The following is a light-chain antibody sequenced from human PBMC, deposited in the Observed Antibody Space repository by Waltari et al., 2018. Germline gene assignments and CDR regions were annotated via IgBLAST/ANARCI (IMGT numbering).Light chain of an antibody. CDR2: WAS. J-gene: IGKJ1*01. Sequence: DIVMTQSPDSLAVSLGERATIDCKSSQSVFYRSDNTNYLAWYQHKPGQPPKLLFYWASTRESGVPDRFSASGSGTDFTLTINNLQAEDVAVYYCQQYYRSRTFGQGTKVEIK. CDR3: QQYYRSRT. CDR1: QSVFYRSDNTNY. V-gene: IGKV4-1*01.